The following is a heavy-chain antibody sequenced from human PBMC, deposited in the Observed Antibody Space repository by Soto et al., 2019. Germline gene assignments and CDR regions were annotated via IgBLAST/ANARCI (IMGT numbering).Heavy chain of an antibody. CDR3: AISQDRGGRTTFIY. V-gene: IGHV3-9*01. CDR2: INWKSDI. Sequence: GGSLRLSCAVSGFTFDDNAMHWVRQAPEKGLEWVSGINWKSDIGYADSVKGHFTISRDNAENSLYLQMNSLRAEDTALYYCAISQDRGGRTTFIYWGQGTQVTVSS. J-gene: IGHJ4*02. CDR1: GFTFDDNA. D-gene: IGHD3-16*01.